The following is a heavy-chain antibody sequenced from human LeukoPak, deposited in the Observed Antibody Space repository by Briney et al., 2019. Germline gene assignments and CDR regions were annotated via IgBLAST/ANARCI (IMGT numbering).Heavy chain of an antibody. J-gene: IGHJ5*02. CDR2: INPNSGGT. Sequence: GASVKVSCQASRYTFTGYYMHWVRQAPGQGLEWMGWINPNSGGTNYAQKFQGRVTMTRDTSISTAYMELSRLRSDDTAVYYCARVAVVPAAGTATPSFNWFDPWGQGTLVTVSS. D-gene: IGHD2-2*01. CDR1: RYTFTGYY. V-gene: IGHV1-2*02. CDR3: ARVAVVPAAGTATPSFNWFDP.